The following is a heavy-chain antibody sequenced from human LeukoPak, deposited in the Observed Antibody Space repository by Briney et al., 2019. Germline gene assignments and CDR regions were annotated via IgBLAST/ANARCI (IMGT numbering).Heavy chain of an antibody. D-gene: IGHD5-12*01. CDR2: ISSNSRTM. CDR3: ARGSYTGFDLYFDY. CDR1: GFSFSTQE. V-gene: IGHV3-48*03. Sequence: PGGSLRLSCATSGFSFSTQEMTWVRQAPGKGLEWVSYISSNSRTMYYADSVKGRFTISRDSTRNSVFLQLNSLRVEDTGFYYCARGSYTGFDLYFDYWGQGTLVTVSS. J-gene: IGHJ4*02.